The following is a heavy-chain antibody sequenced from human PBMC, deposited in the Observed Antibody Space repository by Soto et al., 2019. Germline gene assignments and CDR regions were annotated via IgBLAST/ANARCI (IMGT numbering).Heavy chain of an antibody. V-gene: IGHV4-4*07. J-gene: IGHJ4*02. CDR1: GGSISNYF. CDR2: IDNSGST. CDR3: ARGGQDFWSGPFDY. Sequence: LSLTCTVSGGSISNYFCNWIRQPAGKGLEWIGRIDNSGSTNYNPSLKSQITMSADTSRNQFSLKLNSVTAADTAVYYCARGGQDFWSGPFDYWGQGALVTVSS. D-gene: IGHD3-3*01.